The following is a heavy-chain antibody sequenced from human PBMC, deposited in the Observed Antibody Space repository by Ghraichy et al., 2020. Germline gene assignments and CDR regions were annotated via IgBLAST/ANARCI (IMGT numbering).Heavy chain of an antibody. V-gene: IGHV3-21*01. J-gene: IGHJ4*02. CDR2: ISSSSSYI. D-gene: IGHD5-12*01. CDR3: ARDGSGYSGYDY. Sequence: GGSLRLSCAASGFTFSSYSMNWVRQAPGKGLEWVSSISSSSSYIYYADSVKGRFTISRDNAKNSLYLQMYSLRAEDTAVYYCARDGSGYSGYDYWGQGTLVTVSS. CDR1: GFTFSSYS.